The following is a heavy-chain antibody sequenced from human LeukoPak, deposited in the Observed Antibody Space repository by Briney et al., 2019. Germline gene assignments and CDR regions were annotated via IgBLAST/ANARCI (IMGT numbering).Heavy chain of an antibody. CDR2: INPNSGGT. CDR1: GYTFSGYY. CDR3: ARYDSGYDYRGIDY. V-gene: IGHV1-2*02. J-gene: IGHJ4*02. Sequence: ASVNVSCKASGYTFSGYYMHWVRQAPGQGVEWMGWINPNSGGTNYAQKFQGRVTMTRDTSISTAYMELSRLRSDDTAVYYCARYDSGYDYRGIDYWGQGTLVTVSS. D-gene: IGHD5-12*01.